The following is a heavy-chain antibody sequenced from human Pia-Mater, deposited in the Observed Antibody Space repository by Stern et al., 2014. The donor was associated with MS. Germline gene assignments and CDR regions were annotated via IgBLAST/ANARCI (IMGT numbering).Heavy chain of an antibody. J-gene: IGHJ4*02. Sequence: EVQLEESGGTLVQPGGSLRLSCAASGLTFSSYAMSWVRQAPGKGLEWVSVISGSDGSTFYADSVKGRFTISRDNSKNTLFLQMNSLRAEDTAVYYCAKVYGSGPFDYWGQGTLVTVSS. CDR3: AKVYGSGPFDY. V-gene: IGHV3-23*04. CDR2: ISGSDGST. D-gene: IGHD6-19*01. CDR1: GLTFSSYA.